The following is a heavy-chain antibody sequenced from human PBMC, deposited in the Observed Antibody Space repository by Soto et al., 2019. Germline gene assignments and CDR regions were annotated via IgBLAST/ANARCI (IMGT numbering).Heavy chain of an antibody. CDR3: AKDCSGSSCYSDY. CDR2: ISGIDSTT. V-gene: IGHV3-23*01. Sequence: LRLSCAASGFTFNSYAMSWVRQAPGKGLEWVSAISGIDSTTYYADSVKGRFTISRDNSKNTLYLQMNSLRAEDTAVYYCAKDCSGSSCYSDYWGQGTLVTVSS. CDR1: GFTFNSYA. D-gene: IGHD2-15*01. J-gene: IGHJ4*02.